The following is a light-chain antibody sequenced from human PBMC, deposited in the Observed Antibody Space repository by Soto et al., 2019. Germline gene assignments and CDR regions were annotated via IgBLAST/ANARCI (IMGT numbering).Light chain of an antibody. CDR3: QQYNSYSLT. Sequence: DIPKTQSPSTLSASVGDRVTITCRASQSISSWLAWYQQKPGKAPKLLIYKASSLESGVPSRFSGSGSGTEFTLTISSLQPDDFATYYCQQYNSYSLTSGGGTKVDI. CDR1: QSISSW. J-gene: IGKJ4*01. V-gene: IGKV1-5*03. CDR2: KAS.